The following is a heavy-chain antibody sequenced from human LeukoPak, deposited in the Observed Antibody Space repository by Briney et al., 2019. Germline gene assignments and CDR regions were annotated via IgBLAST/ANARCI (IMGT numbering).Heavy chain of an antibody. CDR1: EFTFSSYV. CDR2: INSEMNLR. Sequence: GGSLRLSCAASEFTFSSYVMHWVRQAPGKGLEWISHINSEMNLRDYADSVKGRFTISRDNAKHSVDLQMSSLRDEDTAVYYCVRDHNWAFDYWDQGILVTVSS. CDR3: VRDHNWAFDY. V-gene: IGHV3-48*02. D-gene: IGHD1-1*01. J-gene: IGHJ4*02.